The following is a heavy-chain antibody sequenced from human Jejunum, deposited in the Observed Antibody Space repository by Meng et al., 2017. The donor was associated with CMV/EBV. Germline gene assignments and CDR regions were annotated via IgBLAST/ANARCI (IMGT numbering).Heavy chain of an antibody. Sequence: SFKASGDDFTTYHIHWVRQAPGQGLEYKGILFSNGNTKHTQKFQGRLTLTRDTTTATVYMALSGLRSDDTAVYFCAREYPSTFYFDSWGQGTLVTVSS. CDR3: AREYPSTFYFDS. CDR1: GDDFTTYH. D-gene: IGHD1-1*01. CDR2: LFSNGNT. J-gene: IGHJ4*02. V-gene: IGHV1-46*01.